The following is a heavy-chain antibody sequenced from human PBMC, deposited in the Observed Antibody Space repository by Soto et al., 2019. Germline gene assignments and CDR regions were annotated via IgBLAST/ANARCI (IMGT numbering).Heavy chain of an antibody. V-gene: IGHV4-4*02. CDR1: GGSISSSSW. Sequence: QVQLQESGPGLVKPSGTLSLTCAVSGGSISSSSWWCWVRKPPGNGLEWIGEFYHSGSTNYNPSLKSRVTISVDKSKNQFSLKLSSVTAADTAVYYGARVRYSSGWYEDYWGQGTLVTVSS. CDR3: ARVRYSSGWYEDY. D-gene: IGHD6-19*01. CDR2: FYHSGST. J-gene: IGHJ4*02.